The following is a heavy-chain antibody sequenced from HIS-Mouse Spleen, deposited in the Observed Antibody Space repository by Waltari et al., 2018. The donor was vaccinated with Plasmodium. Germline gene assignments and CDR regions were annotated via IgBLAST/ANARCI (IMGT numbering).Heavy chain of an antibody. CDR3: ARVLGYKAAAGTFVEYFQH. J-gene: IGHJ1*01. Sequence: VQLVQSGAEVKKPGASVKVSCKASGYTFTGYYMHWVRQAPGQGLEWMGWIHPNSGGTNYAQKFQGRVTMTRDTSISPAYMELSRLRSDDTAVYYCARVLGYKAAAGTFVEYFQHWGQGTLVTVSS. V-gene: IGHV1-2*02. CDR1: GYTFTGYY. CDR2: IHPNSGGT. D-gene: IGHD6-13*01.